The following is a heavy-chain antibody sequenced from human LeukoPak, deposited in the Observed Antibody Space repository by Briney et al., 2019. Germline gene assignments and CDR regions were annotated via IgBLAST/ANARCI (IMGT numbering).Heavy chain of an antibody. V-gene: IGHV1-69*06. CDR3: ASTGDQLLLGGPFDY. J-gene: IGHJ4*02. CDR2: IIPIFGTA. D-gene: IGHD2-2*01. Sequence: GASVKVSCKASGGTFSSYAISWVRQAPGQGLEWMGGIIPIFGTANYAQKFQGRVTITADKSTSTAYMELSSLRSEDTAVYYCASTGDQLLLGGPFDYWGRGTLVTVSS. CDR1: GGTFSSYA.